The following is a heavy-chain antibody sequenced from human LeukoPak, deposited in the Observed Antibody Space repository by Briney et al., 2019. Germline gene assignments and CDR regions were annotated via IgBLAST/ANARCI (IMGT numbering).Heavy chain of an antibody. D-gene: IGHD3-10*01. CDR2: IYYSGST. V-gene: IGHV4-59*01. Sequence: SETLSLTCTVSGGSISSYYWSWIRQPPGKGLEWIGYIYYSGSTNYNPSLKSRVTISVDTSKNQFSLKLSSVTAADTAVYYCAKYGSGINYYYMDVWGKGTTVTISS. CDR3: AKYGSGINYYYMDV. CDR1: GGSISSYY. J-gene: IGHJ6*03.